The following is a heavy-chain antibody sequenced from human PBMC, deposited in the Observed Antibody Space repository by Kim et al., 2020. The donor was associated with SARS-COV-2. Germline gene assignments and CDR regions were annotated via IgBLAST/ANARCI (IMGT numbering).Heavy chain of an antibody. D-gene: IGHD6-19*01. V-gene: IGHV4-39*01. CDR3: ARHQRYSSGWYAAFYY. CDR1: GGSLSSSSYY. CDR2: AYYIGNT. J-gene: IGHJ6*01. Sequence: SETLSLTCTVSGGSLSSSSYYWGWIRQPPGKGLEWIGTAYYIGNTYYNPSLKSRVTISVDTSKNQFSLKLGSVTAADTAFYYCARHQRYSSGWYAAFYY.